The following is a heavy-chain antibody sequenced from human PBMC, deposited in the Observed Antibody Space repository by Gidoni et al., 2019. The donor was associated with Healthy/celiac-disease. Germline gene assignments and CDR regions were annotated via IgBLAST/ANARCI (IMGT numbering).Heavy chain of an antibody. CDR3: ARHLGYCSGGSCDDNWFDP. V-gene: IGHV4-39*01. D-gene: IGHD2-15*01. CDR1: GGSISSSSYY. CDR2: IYYSGST. Sequence: QLQLQESGPGLVKPSETLSLTCTVSGGSISSSSYYWGWIRQPPGKGLEWIGSIYYSGSTYYNPSLKSRVTISGDTSKNQFSLKLSSVTAADTAVYYCARHLGYCSGGSCDDNWFDPWGQGTLVTVSS. J-gene: IGHJ5*02.